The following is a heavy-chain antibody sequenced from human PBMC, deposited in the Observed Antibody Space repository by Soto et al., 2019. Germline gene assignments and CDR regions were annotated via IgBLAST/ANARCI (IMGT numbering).Heavy chain of an antibody. V-gene: IGHV3-23*01. CDR1: GFTFSTYS. CDR3: ATLDPGYCTTTSCRDFDY. Sequence: GSLRLSCVDSGFTFSTYSMIWVRQAPGKGLEWVSSISPSGGATYYTDSVKGRFSISRDNSRNTMYLQMSSLRAEDTAIYYCATLDPGYCTTTSCRDFDYWGQGTLVTVSS. J-gene: IGHJ4*02. D-gene: IGHD2-2*01. CDR2: ISPSGGAT.